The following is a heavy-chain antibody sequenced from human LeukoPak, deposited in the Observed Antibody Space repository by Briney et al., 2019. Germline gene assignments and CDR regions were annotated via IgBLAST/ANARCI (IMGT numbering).Heavy chain of an antibody. CDR3: ARRYSSSWAFDC. D-gene: IGHD6-13*01. V-gene: IGHV1-2*02. CDR1: GYTFTAYY. CDR2: INPDSGGA. Sequence: ASVKVADKATGYTFTAYYLLWVRQAPGQGLEWMGWINPDSGGANYAQKFQGRVTMTRDTSISTAYMALSGLTSDDTAVFYCARRYSSSWAFDCWGQGTLVTVSS. J-gene: IGHJ4*02.